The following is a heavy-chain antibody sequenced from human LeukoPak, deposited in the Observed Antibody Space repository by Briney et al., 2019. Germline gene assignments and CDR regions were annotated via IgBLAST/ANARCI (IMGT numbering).Heavy chain of an antibody. D-gene: IGHD3-3*01. CDR3: ARRRTYYDFWSGYYTYTDAFDI. CDR1: GGSISSSSYY. CDR2: IYYSGST. Sequence: SETLSLTCTVSGGSISSSSYYWGWIRQPPGKGLEWIGSIYYSGSTYYNPSLKSRVTISVDTSKNQFPLKLSSVTAADTAVYYCARRRTYYDFWSGYYTYTDAFDIWGQGTMVTVSS. V-gene: IGHV4-39*01. J-gene: IGHJ3*02.